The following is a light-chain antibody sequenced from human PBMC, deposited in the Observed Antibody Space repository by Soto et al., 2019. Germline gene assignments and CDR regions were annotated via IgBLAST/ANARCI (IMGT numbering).Light chain of an antibody. CDR2: DAS. CDR3: QQRGGSPPTWT. CDR1: QRISSNS. Sequence: IVLTQSPCTLSLSPGERATLSCKASQRISSNSLAWYQQKPGQAPRLLIYDASNRATGIPDRSSGSGSGTDFALTISRRGPEDFAVYYCQQRGGSPPTWTFGQGTQVDIK. V-gene: IGKV3-20*01. J-gene: IGKJ1*01.